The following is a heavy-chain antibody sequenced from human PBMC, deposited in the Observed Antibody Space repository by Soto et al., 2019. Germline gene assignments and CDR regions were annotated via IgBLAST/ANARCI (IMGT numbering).Heavy chain of an antibody. V-gene: IGHV3-30-3*01. D-gene: IGHD4-17*01. CDR3: ARDAGDSGDYGGWLDP. CDR2: ISCAESKK. Sequence: QVQLVESGGGVVQPGRSLRLSCAASGFTFSSYAVHWVRQAPGTGLEWGAVISCAESKKYYADSVKVRFTISRDNSKNTLYLQMHTLRPEDTAVYYCARDAGDSGDYGGWLDPWGKGTLVTVSS. J-gene: IGHJ5*02. CDR1: GFTFSSYA.